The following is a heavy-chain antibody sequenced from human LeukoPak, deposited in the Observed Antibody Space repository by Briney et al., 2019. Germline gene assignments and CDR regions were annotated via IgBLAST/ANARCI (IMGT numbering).Heavy chain of an antibody. CDR1: GFTFSSNA. CDR2: ISGSGGST. CDR3: AKGEGLERRYYYYYYYMDV. Sequence: GGSLRLSCAVSGFTFSSNAMSWVRQAPGKGLEWVSAISGSGGSTYYADSVKGRFTISRDNSKNTLYLQMNSLRAEDTAVHYCAKGEGLERRYYYYYYYMDVWGKGTTVTVSS. V-gene: IGHV3-23*01. D-gene: IGHD1-1*01. J-gene: IGHJ6*03.